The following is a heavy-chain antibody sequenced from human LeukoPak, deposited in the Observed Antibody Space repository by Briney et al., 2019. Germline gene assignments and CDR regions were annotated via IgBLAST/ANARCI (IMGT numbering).Heavy chain of an antibody. Sequence: PAGGSLRLSCAASGFTFSSYAMSWVRQAPGKGLEWVSAISGSGGSTYYADSVKGRFTISRDNSKNTLYLQMNSLRAEDTAVYYCAKDRFSYSSGWFDYWGQGTLGTVSS. CDR3: AKDRFSYSSGWFDY. D-gene: IGHD6-19*01. J-gene: IGHJ4*02. CDR2: ISGSGGST. CDR1: GFTFSSYA. V-gene: IGHV3-23*01.